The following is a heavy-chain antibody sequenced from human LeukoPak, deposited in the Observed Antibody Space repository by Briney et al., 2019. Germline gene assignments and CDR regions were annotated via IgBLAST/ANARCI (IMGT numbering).Heavy chain of an antibody. J-gene: IGHJ5*02. V-gene: IGHV4-39*01. CDR1: GGSISSSTYD. D-gene: IGHD3-22*01. CDR2: IHYSGIT. CDR3: ARRPYYYDSNES. Sequence: PSETLSLTCTVSGGSISSSTYDWGWSRQPPGKGLEWIGNIHYSGITHYNPSLKSRVTITVDPSKNQFSLKLSSVTAADTAVYFCARRPYYYDSNESWGQGTLVTVSS.